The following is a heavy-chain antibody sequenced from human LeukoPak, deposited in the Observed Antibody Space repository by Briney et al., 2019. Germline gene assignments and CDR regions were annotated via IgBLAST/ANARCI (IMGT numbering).Heavy chain of an antibody. CDR2: IRYDGSNK. J-gene: IGHJ4*02. CDR3: AKTQLYGSGTIDY. D-gene: IGHD3-10*01. Sequence: QPGGSLRLSCAVSGFTFSNYGLHWVRQAPGKGLEWVSFIRYDGSNKYYIDSVKGRFTISRDNSKNTLYLQMNSLRVEDTAVYYCAKTQLYGSGTIDYWGQGTLVTVSS. V-gene: IGHV3-30*02. CDR1: GFTFSNYG.